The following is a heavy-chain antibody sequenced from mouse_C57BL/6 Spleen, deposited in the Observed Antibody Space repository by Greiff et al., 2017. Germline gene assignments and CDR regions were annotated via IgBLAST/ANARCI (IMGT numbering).Heavy chain of an antibody. CDR3: TRDRDYYGSSPYYFDY. D-gene: IGHD1-1*01. V-gene: IGHV5-9-1*02. J-gene: IGHJ2*01. Sequence: EVNVVESGEGLVKPGGSLKLSCAASGFTFSSYAMSWVRQTPEKRLEWVAYISSGGDYIYYADTVKGRFTISRDNARNTLYLQMSSLKSEDTAMYYCTRDRDYYGSSPYYFDYWGQGTTLTVSS. CDR2: ISSGGDYI. CDR1: GFTFSSYA.